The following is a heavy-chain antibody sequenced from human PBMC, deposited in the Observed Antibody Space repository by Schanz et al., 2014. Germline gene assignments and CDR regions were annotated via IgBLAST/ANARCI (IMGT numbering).Heavy chain of an antibody. Sequence: QLVQSGAEVKKPGASVKVSCKASGFTLTSHFMHWLRQAPGQGLEWMGLINPIDGSTTYVWGFHGRLTMTRDKATKTVYMDLSTLRSEDTAVYYCARGSCTASGCYDAFDLWGQGTLVTVSS. D-gene: IGHD2-2*01. J-gene: IGHJ3*01. CDR1: GFTLTSHF. V-gene: IGHV1-46*01. CDR3: ARGSCTASGCYDAFDL. CDR2: INPIDGST.